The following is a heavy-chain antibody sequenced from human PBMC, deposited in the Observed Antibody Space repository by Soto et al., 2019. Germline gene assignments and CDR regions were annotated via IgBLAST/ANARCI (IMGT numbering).Heavy chain of an antibody. D-gene: IGHD2-15*01. CDR1: GGSFSSYY. Sequence: SKALSLTWAVHGGSFSSYYWSWIRQPPGKGLEWIGEINHSGSTNYNPSLKSQVTISVDTSKNQFSLKLSSVTAADTAVYYCARVSRRGIVVVVAAGGGPLYNWFDPWGPGTLVTVSS. V-gene: IGHV4-34*01. CDR3: ARVSRRGIVVVVAAGGGPLYNWFDP. CDR2: INHSGST. J-gene: IGHJ5*02.